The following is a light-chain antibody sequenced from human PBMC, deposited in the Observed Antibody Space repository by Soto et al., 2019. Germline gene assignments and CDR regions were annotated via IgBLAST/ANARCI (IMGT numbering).Light chain of an antibody. CDR2: GAS. Sequence: EIVMTQSPATLSVSPGERATLSCRASQSVSSNLAWYQQKPGQAPRLLIYGASTMATGIPARFSGSGSGTEFTLTISSLQSEDFAVYYCKQYNNLPPYTCGQGTKLEIK. V-gene: IGKV3-15*01. J-gene: IGKJ2*01. CDR3: KQYNNLPPYT. CDR1: QSVSSN.